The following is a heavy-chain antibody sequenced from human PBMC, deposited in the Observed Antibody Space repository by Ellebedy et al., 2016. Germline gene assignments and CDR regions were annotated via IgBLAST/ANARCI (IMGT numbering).Heavy chain of an antibody. CDR2: INAGNGNT. D-gene: IGHD3-9*01. CDR1: GYTFTNYG. V-gene: IGHV1-3*01. CDR3: ARERGFVLRYFDRFYSFEP. Sequence: ASVKVSCKASGYTFTNYGMHWVRRAPGQRLEWMGWINAGNGNTKYSQKFQGRVTITRDTSASTAYMELSSLRSEDTAVYYCARERGFVLRYFDRFYSFEPWGQGTLVTVSS. J-gene: IGHJ5*02.